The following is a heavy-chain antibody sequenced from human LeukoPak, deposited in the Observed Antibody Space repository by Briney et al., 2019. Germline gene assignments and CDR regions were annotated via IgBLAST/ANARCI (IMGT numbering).Heavy chain of an antibody. D-gene: IGHD2-2*01. CDR1: GGSISSYY. CDR3: ARGGVVVVPAAIPYNWFDP. V-gene: IGHV4-59*01. CDR2: IYYSGST. J-gene: IGHJ5*02. Sequence: PSETLSLTCTVSGGSISSYYRSWIRQPPGKGLEWIGYIYYSGSTNYNPSLKSRVTISVDTSKNQFSLKLSSVTAADTAVYYCARGGVVVVPAAIPYNWFDPWGQGTLVTVSS.